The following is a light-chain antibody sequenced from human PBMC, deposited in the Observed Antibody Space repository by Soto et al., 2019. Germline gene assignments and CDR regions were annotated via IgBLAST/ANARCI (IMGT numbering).Light chain of an antibody. J-gene: IGLJ1*01. CDR1: SSDVGGYNY. CDR2: EVS. CDR3: SSFAGSNNFGV. V-gene: IGLV2-8*01. Sequence: LTQPPSASGSPGQSVTISCTGTSSDVGGYNYVSWYQQHPGKAPKLMIFEVSKRPSGVPDRFSGSKSGNTASLTVSGLQAEDEADYYCSSFAGSNNFGVFGTGTKVTVL.